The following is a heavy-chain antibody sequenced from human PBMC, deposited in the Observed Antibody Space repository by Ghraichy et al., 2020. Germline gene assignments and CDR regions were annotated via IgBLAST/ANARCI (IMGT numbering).Heavy chain of an antibody. V-gene: IGHV3-23*01. CDR1: GFTFSSYA. Sequence: GESLNISCAASGFTFSSYAMSWVRQAPGKGLEWVSAISGSGGSTYYADSVKGRFTISRDNSKNTLYLQMNSLRAEDTAVYYCAKGGSGYGLDYFDYWGQGTLVTVSS. J-gene: IGHJ4*02. CDR2: ISGSGGST. D-gene: IGHD5-12*01. CDR3: AKGGSGYGLDYFDY.